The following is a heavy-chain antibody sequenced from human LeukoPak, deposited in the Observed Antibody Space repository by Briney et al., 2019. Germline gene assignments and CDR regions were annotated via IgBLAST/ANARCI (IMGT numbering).Heavy chain of an antibody. V-gene: IGHV4-30-4*01. Sequence: SETLSLTCTVSGGSISSGDYYWSWIRQPPGKGLEWIGYIYYSGSTYYNPSLKSRVTISVDTSKNQFSLKLSSVTAADTAVYYCARVAAYYDSSGSSEYFQHWGQGTLVTVSS. CDR1: GGSISSGDYY. CDR3: ARVAAYYDSSGSSEYFQH. CDR2: IYYSGST. D-gene: IGHD3-22*01. J-gene: IGHJ1*01.